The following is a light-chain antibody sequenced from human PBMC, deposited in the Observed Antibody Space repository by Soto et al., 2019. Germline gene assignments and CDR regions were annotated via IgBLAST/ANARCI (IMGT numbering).Light chain of an antibody. CDR2: EVS. CDR1: SSDVGGYNY. Sequence: QSALTQPPSASGSPGQSVTISCTGTSSDVGGYNYVSWYQQHPGKAPKLMISEVSKRPSGVPDRFSGSKSGNTASLTVSGLQAEDEADYSCSSFAGNNTLVFGGGTQLTVL. V-gene: IGLV2-8*01. CDR3: SSFAGNNTLV. J-gene: IGLJ2*01.